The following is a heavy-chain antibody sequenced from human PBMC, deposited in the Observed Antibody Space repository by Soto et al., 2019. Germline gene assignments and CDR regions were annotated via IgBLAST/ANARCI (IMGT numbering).Heavy chain of an antibody. Sequence: QVQLQESGPGLVKPSETLSLTCTVSGGSISSYYWSWIRQPAGKGLEWIGRIYTSGSTNYNPSLKSRVTMSVDTSKNQCSLKLSSVTAAATAVYYFAGGPNYYDSSGYLPYWYFDLWGRGTLVTVSS. D-gene: IGHD3-22*01. CDR1: GGSISSYY. V-gene: IGHV4-4*07. CDR2: IYTSGST. CDR3: AGGPNYYDSSGYLPYWYFDL. J-gene: IGHJ2*01.